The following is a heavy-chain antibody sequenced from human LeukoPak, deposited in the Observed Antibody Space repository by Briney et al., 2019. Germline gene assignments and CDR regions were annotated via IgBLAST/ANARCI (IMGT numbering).Heavy chain of an antibody. Sequence: SQTVSLTCAISGDSVSSNSAAWNWIRQSPSRGLEWLGRTYYRSKWYNDYAVSVKSRITINPDTSKNQFSLQLNSVTPEDTAVYYCARDRPDDWSFITTTNAFDIWGQGTMVTVSS. V-gene: IGHV6-1*01. CDR2: TYYRSKWYN. CDR3: ARDRPDDWSFITTTNAFDI. CDR1: GDSVSSNSAA. D-gene: IGHD3-22*01. J-gene: IGHJ3*02.